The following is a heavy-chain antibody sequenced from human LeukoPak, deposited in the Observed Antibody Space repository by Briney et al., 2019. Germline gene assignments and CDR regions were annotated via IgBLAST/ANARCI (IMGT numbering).Heavy chain of an antibody. CDR3: AREDLKGGDYGGFDY. J-gene: IGHJ4*02. V-gene: IGHV4-39*07. CDR1: GGSISSGDYY. Sequence: SETLSLTCTVSGGSISSGDYYWGWIRQPPGKGLEWIGSIYYSGSTYYNPSLKSRVTISVDTSKNQFSLKLSSVTAADTAVYYCAREDLKGGDYGGFDYWGQGTLVTVPS. D-gene: IGHD4-23*01. CDR2: IYYSGST.